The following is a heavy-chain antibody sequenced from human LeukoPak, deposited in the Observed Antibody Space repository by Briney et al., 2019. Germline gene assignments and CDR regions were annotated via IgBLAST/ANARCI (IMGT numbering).Heavy chain of an antibody. Sequence: PGGSLRLSCAASGITLSSYWMSWVRQAPGKGLEWVAKIKQDGSEKYYVDSVKGRFTISRDNAKNSLSLQMNNLRFEGTAVYYCARIDSRRTFDIWGQGTMVTVSS. CDR1: GITLSSYW. D-gene: IGHD1-14*01. CDR3: ARIDSRRTFDI. CDR2: IKQDGSEK. V-gene: IGHV3-7*01. J-gene: IGHJ3*02.